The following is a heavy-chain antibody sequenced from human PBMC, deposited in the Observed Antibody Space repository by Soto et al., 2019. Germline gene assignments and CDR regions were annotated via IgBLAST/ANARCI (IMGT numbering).Heavy chain of an antibody. CDR1: GYTFTGYY. V-gene: IGHV1-2*04. CDR3: ARAGWRYCSSTSCYGIYYYGMDV. CDR2: INPNSGGT. Sequence: ASVKVSCKASGYTFTGYYMHWVRQAPGQGLEWMGWINPNSGGTNYAQKFQGWVTMTRDTSISTAYMELSRLRSDDTAVYYCARAGWRYCSSTSCYGIYYYGMDVWGQGTTVTVSS. D-gene: IGHD2-2*01. J-gene: IGHJ6*02.